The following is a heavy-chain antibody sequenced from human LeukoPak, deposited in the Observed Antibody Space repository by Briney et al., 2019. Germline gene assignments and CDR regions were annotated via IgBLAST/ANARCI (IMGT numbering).Heavy chain of an antibody. D-gene: IGHD3-16*01. V-gene: IGHV3-53*01. J-gene: IGHJ5*02. CDR2: IYSGGST. Sequence: GGSLRLSCAASGFTVSSNYMSWVRQAPGKGLEWVSVIYSGGSTYYADSVKGRFTISRDNSKNTLYLQMNSLRAGDTAVYYCAREGEGSWFDPWGQGTLVTVSS. CDR3: AREGEGSWFDP. CDR1: GFTVSSNY.